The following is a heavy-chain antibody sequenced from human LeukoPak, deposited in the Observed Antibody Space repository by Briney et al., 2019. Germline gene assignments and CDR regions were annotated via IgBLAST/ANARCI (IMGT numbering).Heavy chain of an antibody. CDR3: AKGGYYDFWSGYNYYYYGMDV. CDR1: GFTFSSYA. V-gene: IGHV3-23*01. D-gene: IGHD3-3*01. J-gene: IGHJ6*02. CDR2: ISGSGGST. Sequence: QAGGSLRLSCAASGFTFSSYAMSWVRQAPGKGLEWVSAISGSGGSTYYADSVKGRFTISRDNSKNTLYLQMNSLRAEDTAVYYCAKGGYYDFWSGYNYYYYGMDVWGQGTTVTVSS.